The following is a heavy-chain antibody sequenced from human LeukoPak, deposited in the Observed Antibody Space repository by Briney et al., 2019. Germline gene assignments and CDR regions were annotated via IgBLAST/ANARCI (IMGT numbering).Heavy chain of an antibody. CDR3: AKLIGYCSSTSCYGGWFDP. Sequence: GGSLRLSCAASGFTFSSYSMNWVRQAPGKGLEWVSSISSSSSYIYYADPVKGRFTISRDNSKNTLCLQMNSLRAEDTAVYYCAKLIGYCSSTSCYGGWFDPWGQGTLVTVSS. V-gene: IGHV3-21*01. J-gene: IGHJ5*02. CDR1: GFTFSSYS. D-gene: IGHD2-2*01. CDR2: ISSSSSYI.